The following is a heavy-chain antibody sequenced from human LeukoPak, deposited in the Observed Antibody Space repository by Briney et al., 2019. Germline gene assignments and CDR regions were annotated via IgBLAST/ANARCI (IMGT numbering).Heavy chain of an antibody. CDR1: GYTFTGYY. CDR2: INPNSGGT. CDR3: ARDRRMSRAAFDY. Sequence: GASVKVSCKASGYTFTGYYMHWVRQAPGQGLEWMGWINPNSGGTNYAQKFQGRVTMTRDTSISTAYMELSRLRSDDTAVYYCARDRRMSRAAFDYWGQGTLATVSS. J-gene: IGHJ4*02. D-gene: IGHD2-15*01. V-gene: IGHV1-2*02.